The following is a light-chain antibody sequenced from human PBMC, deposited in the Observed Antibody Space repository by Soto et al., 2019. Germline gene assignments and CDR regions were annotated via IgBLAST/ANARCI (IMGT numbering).Light chain of an antibody. Sequence: MSPQSPDTQYLSPGERATLSCRASQSVSSSYLAWYQQKPGQAPRLLIYAASSRATGIPDRFSGSGSGTDFTLTISRLEPEDFAVYYCQQYGISPLTFGGGTKVDIK. V-gene: IGKV3-20*01. CDR1: QSVSSSY. J-gene: IGKJ4*01. CDR3: QQYGISPLT. CDR2: AAS.